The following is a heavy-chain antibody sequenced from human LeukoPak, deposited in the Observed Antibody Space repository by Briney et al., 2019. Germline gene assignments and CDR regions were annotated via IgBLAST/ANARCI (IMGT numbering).Heavy chain of an antibody. D-gene: IGHD5-12*01. V-gene: IGHV3-11*05. J-gene: IGHJ6*02. Sequence: PGGSLRLSCAASGFTISDYYMSWIRQAPGKGLEWVSYISSSSSYTNYADSVKGRFTISRDNAKNSLYLQMNSLRAEDTAVYYCAREESGYDLYYYYYYGMDVWGQGTTVTVSS. CDR3: AREESGYDLYYYYYYGMDV. CDR2: ISSSSSYT. CDR1: GFTISDYY.